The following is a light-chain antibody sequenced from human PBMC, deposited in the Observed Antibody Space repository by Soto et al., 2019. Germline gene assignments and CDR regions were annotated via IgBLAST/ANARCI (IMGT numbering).Light chain of an antibody. Sequence: EMGLTQSPGTLSLSPGERATLSCRASQSISTISLAWYQQKRSQAPRLLIYGASRRATGIPDTFSGSGSGTAFTLTISTLEPDDFAVYYCHHFGSSPDTFCQGTKVAI. CDR3: HHFGSSPDT. J-gene: IGKJ1*01. CDR1: QSISTIS. CDR2: GAS. V-gene: IGKV3-20*01.